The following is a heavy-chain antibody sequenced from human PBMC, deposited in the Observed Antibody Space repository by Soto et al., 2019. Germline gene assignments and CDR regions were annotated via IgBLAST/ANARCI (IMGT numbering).Heavy chain of an antibody. V-gene: IGHV1-24*01. D-gene: IGHD2-2*02. CDR1: GYTLTELS. Sequence: ASVKVSCKVSGYTLTELSMHWVRQAPGKGLEWMGGFDPEDGETIYAQKFQGRVTMTEDTSTDTAYMELSSLRSEDTAVYYCATGDCSSTRCYNTEYYYYYGMDVWGQGTTVTVSS. J-gene: IGHJ6*02. CDR3: ATGDCSSTRCYNTEYYYYYGMDV. CDR2: FDPEDGET.